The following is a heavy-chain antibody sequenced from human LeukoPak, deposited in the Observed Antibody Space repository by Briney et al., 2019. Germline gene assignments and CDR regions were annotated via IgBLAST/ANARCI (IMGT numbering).Heavy chain of an antibody. V-gene: IGHV3-9*01. CDR2: ISWNSGSI. D-gene: IGHD5-24*01. J-gene: IGHJ4*02. Sequence: PGGSLRLSCAASGFTFDDYAMHWVRQAPGKGLEWVSGISWNSGSIGYADSVEGRFTISRDNAKNSLYLQMNSLRAEDTALYYCAPQPWGGMATVDYWGQGTLVTVSS. CDR3: APQPWGGMATVDY. CDR1: GFTFDDYA.